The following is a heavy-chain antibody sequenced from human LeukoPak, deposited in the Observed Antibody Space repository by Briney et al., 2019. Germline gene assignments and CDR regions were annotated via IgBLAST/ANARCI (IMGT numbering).Heavy chain of an antibody. J-gene: IGHJ3*02. CDR1: GGSISSYY. CDR2: IYYSGST. D-gene: IGHD3-3*01. CDR3: ARVYYDFWSGYSLIAFDI. Sequence: PSETQSLTCTVSGGSISSYYWSWIRQPPGKGLEWIGYIYYSGSTNYNPSLKSRVTISVDTSKNQFSLKLSSVTAADTAVYYCARVYYDFWSGYSLIAFDIWGQGTMVTVSS. V-gene: IGHV4-59*01.